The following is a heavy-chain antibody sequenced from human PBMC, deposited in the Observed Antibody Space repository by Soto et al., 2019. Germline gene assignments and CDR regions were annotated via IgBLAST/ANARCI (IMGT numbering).Heavy chain of an antibody. CDR3: ARPGTIKGDYYYGMDV. D-gene: IGHD5-12*01. J-gene: IGHJ6*02. V-gene: IGHV5-51*01. Sequence: GASLKISCQGSGYRFTSYWIGWVRQMPGKGLEWMGIIYPGDSDTRYSPSFQGQVTISADKSISTAYLQWISLKASDTAMYYCARPGTIKGDYYYGMDVWGQGTTVTGS. CDR2: IYPGDSDT. CDR1: GYRFTSYW.